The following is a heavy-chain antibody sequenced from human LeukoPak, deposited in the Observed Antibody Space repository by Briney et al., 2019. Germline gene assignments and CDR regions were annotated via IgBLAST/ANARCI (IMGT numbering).Heavy chain of an antibody. D-gene: IGHD5-12*01. CDR1: GYSISTGYY. CDR3: ARGWLYYYYYMDV. Sequence: SETLSLTCTVSGYSISTGYYWDWIRQPPGKGLEWIGTFYHGGSTYYNPSLKSRVTISVDTSKNQFSLNLTSVTAADTAVYYCARGWLYYYYYMDVWGKGTTVTVSS. J-gene: IGHJ6*03. CDR2: FYHGGST. V-gene: IGHV4-38-2*02.